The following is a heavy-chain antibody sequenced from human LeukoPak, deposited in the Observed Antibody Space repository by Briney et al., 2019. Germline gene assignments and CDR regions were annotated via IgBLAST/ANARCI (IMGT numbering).Heavy chain of an antibody. D-gene: IGHD3-9*01. V-gene: IGHV3-48*03. J-gene: IGHJ4*02. CDR1: GFTFSSYE. Sequence: QPGGSLRLSCAASGFTFSSYEMNWVRQAPGKGLEWVSYISSSSSTIYYADSVKGRFTISRDNAENSLYLQMNSLRAEDTAVYYCARDPTYYDILTGYLYWGQGTLVTVSS. CDR3: ARDPTYYDILTGYLY. CDR2: ISSSSSTI.